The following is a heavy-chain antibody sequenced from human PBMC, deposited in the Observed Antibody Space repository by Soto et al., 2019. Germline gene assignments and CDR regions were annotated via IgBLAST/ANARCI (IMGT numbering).Heavy chain of an antibody. CDR2: INPRGNRT. D-gene: IGHD3-3*01. V-gene: IGHV1-46*03. Sequence: QVQLVQSGAEVKTPGASVKVSCKASGYTFTSNFMVWVRQAPGQGLEWMGIINPRGNRTNYAQKFQGRVTMTGDTSTITIYMELSSLRSEDTALYYCAREATSFGVVRGLDHWGQGTLVTVSS. CDR3: AREATSFGVVRGLDH. CDR1: GYTFTSNF. J-gene: IGHJ4*02.